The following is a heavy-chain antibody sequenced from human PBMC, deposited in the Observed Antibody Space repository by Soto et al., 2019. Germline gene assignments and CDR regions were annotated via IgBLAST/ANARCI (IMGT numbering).Heavy chain of an antibody. CDR2: ISNDGSNK. J-gene: IGHJ3*02. CDR1: GFTFSSYC. Sequence: QVQLVESGGGLVKPGGSLRLSCAASGFTFSSYCMHWVRQAPGKGLEWVAVISNDGSNKYYADSVKGRFTISRDNSKNTLYLQMNRLRAEDTAVYYCAKDSYVAVYLWGAFDIWGQGTMVTVSS. D-gene: IGHD6-19*01. V-gene: IGHV3-30*18. CDR3: AKDSYVAVYLWGAFDI.